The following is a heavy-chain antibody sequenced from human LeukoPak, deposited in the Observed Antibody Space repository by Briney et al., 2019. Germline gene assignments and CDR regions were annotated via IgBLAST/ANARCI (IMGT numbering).Heavy chain of an antibody. V-gene: IGHV4-30-2*01. CDR2: IYHSGST. D-gene: IGHD3-22*01. J-gene: IGHJ4*02. CDR3: ARGSSGYFDY. Sequence: PSETLSLTCAVSGGSISSGGYSWSWTRQPPGKGLEWIGYIYHSGSTYYNPSLKSRVTISVDRSKNQFSLKLSSVTAADTAVYYCARGSSGYFDYWGQGTLVTVSS. CDR1: GGSISSGGYS.